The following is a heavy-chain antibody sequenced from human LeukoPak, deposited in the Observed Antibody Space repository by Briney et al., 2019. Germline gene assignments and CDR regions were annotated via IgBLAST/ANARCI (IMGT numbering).Heavy chain of an antibody. V-gene: IGHV1-8*03. J-gene: IGHJ6*03. D-gene: IGHD3-22*01. Sequence: GASVKVSCKASGYTFTSYDINWVRQATGQGLEWMGWMNPNSGNTGYAQKFQGRDTITRNTSISTAYMELSSLRSEDTAVYYCARGQWLSHYYYYYMDVWGKGTTVTVSS. CDR1: GYTFTSYD. CDR2: MNPNSGNT. CDR3: ARGQWLSHYYYYYMDV.